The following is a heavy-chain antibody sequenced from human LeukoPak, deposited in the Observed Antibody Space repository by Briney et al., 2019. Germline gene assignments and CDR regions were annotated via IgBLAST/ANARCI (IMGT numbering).Heavy chain of an antibody. Sequence: ASVKVSCRASGYTFTSYYMRWVRQAPGQGLEWMGIINPSGGSTSYAQKFQGRVTMTRDTSTSTVYMELSSLRSEDTAAYYCARDQGASSPGGYWGQGTLVTVSS. CDR2: INPSGGST. V-gene: IGHV1-46*01. CDR3: ARDQGASSPGGY. J-gene: IGHJ4*02. D-gene: IGHD6-13*01. CDR1: GYTFTSYY.